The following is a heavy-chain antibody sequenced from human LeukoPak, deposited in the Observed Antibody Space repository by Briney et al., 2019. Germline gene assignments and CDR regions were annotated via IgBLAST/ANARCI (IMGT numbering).Heavy chain of an antibody. V-gene: IGHV4-61*05. CDR2: IYYSGST. D-gene: IGHD3-3*01. Sequence: SETLSLTCTVSGGSISSSRYYWGWIRQPPGKGLEWIGYIYYSGSTNYNPSLKSRVTISVDTSKNQFSLKLSSVTAADTAVYYCATGSGYYMTEYYFDYWGQGTLVTVSS. CDR3: ATGSGYYMTEYYFDY. CDR1: GGSISSSRYY. J-gene: IGHJ4*02.